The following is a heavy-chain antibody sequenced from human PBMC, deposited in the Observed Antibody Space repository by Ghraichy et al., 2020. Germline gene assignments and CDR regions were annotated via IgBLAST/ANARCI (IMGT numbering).Heavy chain of an antibody. CDR3: ARPSQLLWSLHSRIAPFDI. Sequence: SVKVSCKASGGTFSSYAISWVRQAPGQGLEWMGGIIPIFGTANYAQKFQGRVTITADKSTSTAYMELSSLRSEDTAVYYCARPSQLLWSLHSRIAPFDIWGQGTMVTVSS. D-gene: IGHD3-10*01. J-gene: IGHJ3*02. CDR2: IIPIFGTA. V-gene: IGHV1-69*06. CDR1: GGTFSSYA.